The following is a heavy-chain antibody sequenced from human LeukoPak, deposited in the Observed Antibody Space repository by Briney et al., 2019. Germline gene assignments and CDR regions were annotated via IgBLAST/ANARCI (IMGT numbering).Heavy chain of an antibody. CDR2: IYDSGGT. CDR1: GGSFSGYY. D-gene: IGHD3-16*01. J-gene: IGHJ5*02. V-gene: IGHV4-34*01. CDR3: ARHYGP. Sequence: SETLSLTCAVYGGSFSGYYWSWIRQHPGKGLEWIGSIYDSGGTYYNPSLKSRVTISVDTSKNQFSLKLNSVTAADTAVYYCARHYGPWGQGTLVTVSS.